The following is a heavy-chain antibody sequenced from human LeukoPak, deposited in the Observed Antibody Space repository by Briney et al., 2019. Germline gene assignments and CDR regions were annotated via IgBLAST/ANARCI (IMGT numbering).Heavy chain of an antibody. CDR2: IKQDGSEK. Sequence: PGGSLRLSCAASGFTFSSYWMSWVRQAPGKGLEWVANIKQDGSEKYYVDSVKGRFSISRDNAKNSLYLEMNSVRAEDTAVYYCARDQFKAFDYWGQGTLVTVSS. J-gene: IGHJ4*02. CDR3: ARDQFKAFDY. V-gene: IGHV3-7*01. CDR1: GFTFSSYW.